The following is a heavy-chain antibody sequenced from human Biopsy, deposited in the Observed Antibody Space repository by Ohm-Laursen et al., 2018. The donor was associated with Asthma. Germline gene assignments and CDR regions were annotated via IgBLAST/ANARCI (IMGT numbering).Heavy chain of an antibody. Sequence: SLRLSCAASGFTFSSYAIHWVRQAPGKGLEWVAVGGSYYDRGLKYYADSVNGRFTVSRDDSKNTLYLQMNSLRPDDTAVYYCARDEIEWYLPAFDFWGQGTLVTVSS. CDR3: ARDEIEWYLPAFDF. V-gene: IGHV3-30-3*01. CDR1: GFTFSSYA. CDR2: GGSYYDRGLK. D-gene: IGHD3-3*01. J-gene: IGHJ4*02.